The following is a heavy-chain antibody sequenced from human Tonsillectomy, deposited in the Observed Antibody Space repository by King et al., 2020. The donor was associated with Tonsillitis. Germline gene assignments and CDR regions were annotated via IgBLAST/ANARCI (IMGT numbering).Heavy chain of an antibody. J-gene: IGHJ4*02. V-gene: IGHV3-30*02. D-gene: IGHD3/OR15-3a*01. CDR1: GFTFSASV. CDR3: AKDLESSWTFDQ. Sequence: VQLVESGGGVVQPGGSLTLSCAASGFTFSASVMQWVRQVPGKGLEWGALIMYGGNQKYYADSVKGRFIISRDNFEKTLYLHMSNLRIDDTAIYYCAKDLESSWTFDQWGQGTLVTVSS. CDR2: IMYGGNQK.